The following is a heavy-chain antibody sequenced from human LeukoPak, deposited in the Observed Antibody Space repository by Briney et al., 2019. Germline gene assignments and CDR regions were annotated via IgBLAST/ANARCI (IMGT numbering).Heavy chain of an antibody. V-gene: IGHV1-69*13. CDR2: MLPIFGTA. CDR3: ASPEATYCSSTSCLNY. CDR1: GGNFRNYG. D-gene: IGHD2-2*01. J-gene: IGHJ4*02. Sequence: SVKVSCKASGGNFRNYGFHWVRQAPGQGLEWMGGMLPIFGTANYAQKFQGRVTITADESSNTASLDLSSLTSEDTAVYYCASPEATYCSSTSCLNYWGQGTLVTVSS.